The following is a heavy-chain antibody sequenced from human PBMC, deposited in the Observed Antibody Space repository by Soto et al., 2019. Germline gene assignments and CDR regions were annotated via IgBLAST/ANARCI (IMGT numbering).Heavy chain of an antibody. CDR1: GGSFSGYY. CDR3: ARGAGLNDFWSGYYAVWFDP. CDR2: INHSGST. D-gene: IGHD3-3*01. J-gene: IGHJ5*02. Sequence: SETLSLTCAFYGGSFSGYYCSWIRQPPGKGLEWIGEINHSGSTNYNPSLKSRVTISVDTSKNQFSLKLSSVTAADTAVYYCARGAGLNDFWSGYYAVWFDPWGQGTLVTVSS. V-gene: IGHV4-34*01.